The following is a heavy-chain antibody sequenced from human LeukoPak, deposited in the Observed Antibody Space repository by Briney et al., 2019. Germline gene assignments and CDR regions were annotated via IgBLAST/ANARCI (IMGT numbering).Heavy chain of an antibody. CDR2: ISSSSSYI. CDR3: ARDVTWTPLWFGELSYFDY. D-gene: IGHD3-10*01. CDR1: GFTFSSYS. Sequence: GGSLRLSCAASGFTFSSYSMNWVRQAPGKGLEWVSSISSSSSYIYYADSVKGRFTISRDNAKNSLYLQMNSLRAEDTAVYYCARDVTWTPLWFGELSYFDYWGQGTLVTVSS. J-gene: IGHJ4*02. V-gene: IGHV3-21*01.